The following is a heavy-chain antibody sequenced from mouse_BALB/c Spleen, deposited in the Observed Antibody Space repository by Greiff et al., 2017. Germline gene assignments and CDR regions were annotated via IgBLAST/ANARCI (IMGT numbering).Heavy chain of an antibody. V-gene: IGHV5-6*01. CDR1: GFTFSSYG. CDR2: ISSGGSYT. D-gene: IGHD2-10*02. J-gene: IGHJ4*01. Sequence: EVQLVESGGDLVKPGGSLKLSCAASGFTFSSYGMSWVRQTPDKRLEWVATISSGGSYTYYPDSVKGRFTISRDNAKNTLYLQMSSLKSEDTAMYYCARQYGNYGNYAMDYWGQGTSVTVSS. CDR3: ARQYGNYGNYAMDY.